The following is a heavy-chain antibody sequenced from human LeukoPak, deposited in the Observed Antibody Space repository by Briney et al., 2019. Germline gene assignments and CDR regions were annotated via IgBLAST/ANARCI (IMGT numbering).Heavy chain of an antibody. J-gene: IGHJ4*02. V-gene: IGHV3-9*01. CDR3: AKDSAQVDYFDY. CDR1: GSILDEYS. Sequence: PGRSLRLSCAASGSILDEYSTHWDRQPPGNCRGWFSGISWNSGSIGDADSVKGRFTISRDNAKHSLYLQMNSLRAEYTAVYYCAKDSAQVDYFDYWGQGTLVTVSS. CDR2: ISWNSGSI. D-gene: IGHD1-26*01.